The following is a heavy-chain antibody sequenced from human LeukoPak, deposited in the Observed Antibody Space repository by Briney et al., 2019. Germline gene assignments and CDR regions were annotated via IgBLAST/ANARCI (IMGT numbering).Heavy chain of an antibody. Sequence: SVKVSCKASGGTFSSYAISWVRQAPGQGLEWMGGIIPIFGTANYAQKFQGRVTITADESTNTAYMELSSLRSEDTAVYYCASPSIGTLQKYSSSWYYFDYWGQGTLVTVSS. D-gene: IGHD6-13*01. CDR3: ASPSIGTLQKYSSSWYYFDY. CDR2: IIPIFGTA. CDR1: GGTFSSYA. J-gene: IGHJ4*02. V-gene: IGHV1-69*13.